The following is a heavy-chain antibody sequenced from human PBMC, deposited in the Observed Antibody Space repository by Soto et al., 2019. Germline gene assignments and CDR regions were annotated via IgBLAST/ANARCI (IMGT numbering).Heavy chain of an antibody. D-gene: IGHD2-15*01. CDR1: GFTFSSYA. V-gene: IGHV3-30-3*01. CDR2: ISYDGSNK. Sequence: QSGGSLRLSWAASGFTFSSYAMHWVRQAPGKGLEWVAVISYDGSNKYYADSVKGRFTISRDNSKNTLYLQMNSLRAEDTAVYYCAREHSLCSGGSCYPAVFDYWGQGTLVTVSS. CDR3: AREHSLCSGGSCYPAVFDY. J-gene: IGHJ4*02.